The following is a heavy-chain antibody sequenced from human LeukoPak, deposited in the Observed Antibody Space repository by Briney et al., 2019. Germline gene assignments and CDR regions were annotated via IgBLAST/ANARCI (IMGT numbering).Heavy chain of an antibody. Sequence: GGSLRLSCAASGFTFSGYGMHWVRQAPGKGLEWVAVIWYDGSNKYYADSVKGRFTISRDNSKNTLYLQMNSLRAEDTAVYYCAKGGYDYDISGYGYWGQGTQVTVSS. D-gene: IGHD3-22*01. CDR3: AKGGYDYDISGYGY. V-gene: IGHV3-33*03. J-gene: IGHJ4*02. CDR1: GFTFSGYG. CDR2: IWYDGSNK.